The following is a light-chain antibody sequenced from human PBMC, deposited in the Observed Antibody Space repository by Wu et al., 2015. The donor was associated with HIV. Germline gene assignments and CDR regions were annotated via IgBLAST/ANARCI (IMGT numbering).Light chain of an antibody. Sequence: TLSASVGDRVTITCRASQDIGTSLAWYQQKPGKAPKLLIYKASSLETGVPARFGGSGSGTAFTLTITGLQPDDFATYYCQQYNALCTFGQGTKVEV. J-gene: IGKJ1*01. V-gene: IGKV1-5*03. CDR2: KAS. CDR3: QQYNALCT. CDR1: QDIGTS.